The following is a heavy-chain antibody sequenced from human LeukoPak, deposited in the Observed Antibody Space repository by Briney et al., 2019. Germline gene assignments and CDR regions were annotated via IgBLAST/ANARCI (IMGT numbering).Heavy chain of an antibody. D-gene: IGHD3-3*01. CDR2: MNPNSGNT. V-gene: IGHV1-8*01. CDR3: ARDPGYDPGSGQGAFDI. CDR1: GYTFTSYD. Sequence: GASVKVSCKASGYTFTSYDINWVRQATGQGLEWMGWMNPNSGNTGYAQKFQGRVTMTRNTSISTAYMELSSLRSEDTAVYYCARDPGYDPGSGQGAFDIWGQGTMVTVSS. J-gene: IGHJ3*02.